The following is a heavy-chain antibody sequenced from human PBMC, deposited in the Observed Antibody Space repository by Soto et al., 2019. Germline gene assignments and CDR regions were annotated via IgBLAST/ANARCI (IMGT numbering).Heavy chain of an antibody. CDR2: IVNDGSST. CDR3: ARETRGTYYDDY. CDR1: VFTFSGYL. J-gene: IGHJ4*02. V-gene: IGHV3-74*03. D-gene: IGHD3-10*01. Sequence: WGSLLLSCAASVFTFSGYLMRWVRQAPGKGLEWVSRIVNDGSSTTYADSVKGRFTISRDNAKNTLYLQMNSLRVEDTAVYFCARETRGTYYDDYWGQGTMVTVSS.